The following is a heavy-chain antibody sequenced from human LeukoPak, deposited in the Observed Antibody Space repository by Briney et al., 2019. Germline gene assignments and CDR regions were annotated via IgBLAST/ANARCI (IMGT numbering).Heavy chain of an antibody. V-gene: IGHV4-31*03. Sequence: SETLSLTCTVSGGSISSGGYYWSWIRQHPGKGLEWIGYIYYSGSTYYNPSLKSRVTISVDTSKNRFSLKLSSVTAADTAVYYCARTTVTSNWFDPWGQGTLVTVSS. D-gene: IGHD4-17*01. CDR3: ARTTVTSNWFDP. J-gene: IGHJ5*02. CDR2: IYYSGST. CDR1: GGSISSGGYY.